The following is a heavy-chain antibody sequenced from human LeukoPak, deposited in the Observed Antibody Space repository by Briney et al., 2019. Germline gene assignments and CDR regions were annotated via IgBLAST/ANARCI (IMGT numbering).Heavy chain of an antibody. Sequence: ASVTVSCTASGYTFTSYAMHWVRQAPGQRLEWMGWINAGNGNTKYSQKFQGRVTITRDTSASTAYMELSSLRSEDTAVYYCARDSWPGIAAAGTFCWFDPWGQGTLVTVSS. CDR1: GYTFTSYA. D-gene: IGHD6-13*01. CDR3: ARDSWPGIAAAGTFCWFDP. V-gene: IGHV1-3*01. J-gene: IGHJ5*02. CDR2: INAGNGNT.